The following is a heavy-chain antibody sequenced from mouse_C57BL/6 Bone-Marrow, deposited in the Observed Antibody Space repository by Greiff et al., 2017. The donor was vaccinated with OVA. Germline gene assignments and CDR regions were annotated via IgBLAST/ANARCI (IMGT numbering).Heavy chain of an antibody. J-gene: IGHJ4*01. D-gene: IGHD2-4*01. CDR1: GFSLTSYA. Sequence: VQLQESGPGLVAPSQSLSITCTVSGFSLTSYAISWVRQPPGKGLEWLGVIWTGGGTNYNSALKSRLSISKDNSKSQVFLKMNSLQTDDTARYYCARGYYDYDATSYYYAMDYWGQGTSVTVSS. CDR2: IWTGGGT. V-gene: IGHV2-9-1*01. CDR3: ARGYYDYDATSYYYAMDY.